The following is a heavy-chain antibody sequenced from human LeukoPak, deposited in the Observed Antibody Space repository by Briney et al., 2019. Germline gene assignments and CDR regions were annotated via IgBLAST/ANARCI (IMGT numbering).Heavy chain of an antibody. D-gene: IGHD2-2*02. CDR2: ISAGSGNT. CDR3: ARDLGYTLSY. CDR1: GYTFTDYA. Sequence: GASVKVSCKASGYTFTDYAIHWVRQAPGQRLEWMGWISAGSGNTKYSQKLQGRVTITRDTSATTAYMKLRSLRSEDTAVYYCARDLGYTLSYWGQGTPVTVSS. J-gene: IGHJ4*02. V-gene: IGHV1-3*01.